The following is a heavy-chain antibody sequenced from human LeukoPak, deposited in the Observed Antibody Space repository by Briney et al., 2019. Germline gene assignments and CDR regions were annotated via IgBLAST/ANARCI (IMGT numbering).Heavy chain of an antibody. CDR3: AKDPYKTPYYFDY. D-gene: IGHD1-14*01. Sequence: GGSLRLSCAASGFTFDDYAMHWVRQAPGKGLEWVSGISWNSGSMGYADSVKGRFTISRDNAKNSLYLQMNSLRAEGTALYYCAKDPYKTPYYFDYWGQGTLVTVSS. CDR1: GFTFDDYA. CDR2: ISWNSGSM. J-gene: IGHJ4*02. V-gene: IGHV3-9*01.